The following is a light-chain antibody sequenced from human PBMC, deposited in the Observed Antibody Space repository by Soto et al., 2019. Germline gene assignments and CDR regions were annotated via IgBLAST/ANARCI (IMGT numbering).Light chain of an antibody. J-gene: IGKJ4*01. Sequence: EIVSTQSPGTLSLSPGERATLSCRASQSVSSSYLAWYQQKPGQAPRLLIYAASIRATGIPDRFSGSGSGTDFTLTISRLEPEDFAIYYCQYYGSSPLTFGGGTKVDI. CDR3: QYYGSSPLT. V-gene: IGKV3-20*01. CDR2: AAS. CDR1: QSVSSSY.